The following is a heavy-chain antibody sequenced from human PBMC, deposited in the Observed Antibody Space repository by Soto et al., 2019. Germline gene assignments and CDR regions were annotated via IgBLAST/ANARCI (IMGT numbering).Heavy chain of an antibody. CDR3: ARDKDWGWHDF. V-gene: IGHV3-30-3*01. D-gene: IGHD2-8*02. J-gene: IGHJ4*02. CDR2: ISHDGART. Sequence: QVQLVESGGGIVQPGESLRLSCEASGFTFISYSIHWVRQAPGKGLEWVATISHDGARTSYADSVNGRVTISKDNSKTTVYLEMNSLRVEDTAVYHCARDKDWGWHDFWGQGTLVTVSS. CDR1: GFTFISYS.